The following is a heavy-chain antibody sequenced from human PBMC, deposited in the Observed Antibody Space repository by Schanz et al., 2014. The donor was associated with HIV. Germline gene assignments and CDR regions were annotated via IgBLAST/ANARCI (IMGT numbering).Heavy chain of an antibody. CDR2: ISYDGSNK. V-gene: IGHV3-30*03. J-gene: IGHJ4*02. CDR3: ARVRDTSYYDSSAYYLDY. CDR1: GFTFSSSG. D-gene: IGHD3-22*01. Sequence: QAQLVESGGGVVQPGKSLRLSCTASGFTFSSSGMHWVRQAPGKGLEWVAVISYDGSNKYYADSVKGRFTISRDNSKNTLYLQMNSLRAEDTAVYYCARVRDTSYYDSSAYYLDYWGQGTLVTVSS.